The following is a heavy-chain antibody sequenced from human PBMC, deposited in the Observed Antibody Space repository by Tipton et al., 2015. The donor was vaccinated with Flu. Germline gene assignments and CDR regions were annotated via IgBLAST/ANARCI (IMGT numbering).Heavy chain of an antibody. CDR1: GFTFSTFE. J-gene: IGHJ6*02. CDR3: ARPPRDHYFYYYYMDV. Sequence: GSLRLSCAASGFTFSTFEMNWVRQAPGKGLEWIAFISKSVDTIYYADSVKGRFIISRDNAKNSLYLQMNSLRAEDTAVYYCARPPRDHYFYYYYMDVWGQGTTVTVSS. V-gene: IGHV3-48*03. CDR2: ISKSVDTI.